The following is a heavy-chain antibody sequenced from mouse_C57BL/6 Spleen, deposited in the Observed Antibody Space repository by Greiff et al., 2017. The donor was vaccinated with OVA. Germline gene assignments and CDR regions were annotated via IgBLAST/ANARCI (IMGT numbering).Heavy chain of an antibody. Sequence: VQLQQSGPELVKPGASVKISCKASGYSFTGYYMNWVKQSPEKSLEWIGEINPSTGGTTYNQKFKAKATLTVDKSSSTAYMQLKSLTSEDSAVYYCARGGWDASMDYWGQGTSVTVSS. J-gene: IGHJ4*01. CDR2: INPSTGGT. D-gene: IGHD4-1*01. V-gene: IGHV1-42*01. CDR1: GYSFTGYY. CDR3: ARGGWDASMDY.